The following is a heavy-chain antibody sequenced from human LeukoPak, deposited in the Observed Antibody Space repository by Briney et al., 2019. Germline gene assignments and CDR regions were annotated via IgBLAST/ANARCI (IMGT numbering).Heavy chain of an antibody. D-gene: IGHD6-19*01. CDR1: GFTFSSYE. Sequence: GWSLRLPCAASGFTFSSYEMNWVRQAPGKGLEWVSYISSSGSTIYYADSVKGRFTISRDNAKNSLYLQMNSLRAQDTAVYYCARDSVIAVAGTAATGYGMEAWGQGDTFTVSS. CDR2: ISSSGSTI. V-gene: IGHV3-48*03. CDR3: ARDSVIAVAGTAATGYGMEA. J-gene: IGHJ6*02.